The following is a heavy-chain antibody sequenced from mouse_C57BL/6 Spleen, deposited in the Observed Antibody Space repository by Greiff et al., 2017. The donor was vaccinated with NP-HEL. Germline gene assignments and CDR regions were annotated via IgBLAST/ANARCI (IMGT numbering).Heavy chain of an antibody. CDR1: GYTFTSYW. V-gene: IGHV1-59*01. CDR3: ARGDDGNWFAY. CDR2: IDPSDSYT. J-gene: IGHJ3*01. Sequence: QVQLQQPGAELVRPGTSVKLSCKASGYTFTSYWMHWVKQRPGQGLEWIGVIDPSDSYTNYNQKFKGKATLTVDTSSSTAYMQLSSLTSEDSAVYYCARGDDGNWFAYWGQGTLVTVSA. D-gene: IGHD2-1*01.